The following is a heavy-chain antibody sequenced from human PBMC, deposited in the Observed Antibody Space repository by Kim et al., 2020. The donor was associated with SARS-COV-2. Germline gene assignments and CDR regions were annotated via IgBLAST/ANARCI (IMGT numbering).Heavy chain of an antibody. Sequence: GSLRLSCTVSGGSFSSYYWSWIRQPPGKGLEWIGYIYYSGSTNYNPSLKSRVTISVDTSKNQFSLKLSSVTAADTAVYYCARAGNWNYAWFDPWGQGTLVTVSS. V-gene: IGHV4-59*01. J-gene: IGHJ5*02. CDR3: ARAGNWNYAWFDP. CDR2: IYYSGST. CDR1: GGSFSSYY. D-gene: IGHD1-7*01.